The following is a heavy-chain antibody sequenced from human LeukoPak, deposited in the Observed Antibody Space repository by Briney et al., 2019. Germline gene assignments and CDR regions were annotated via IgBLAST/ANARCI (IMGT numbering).Heavy chain of an antibody. CDR1: GGSISSDNYY. CDR3: AKHYMGSSYNHGLDC. V-gene: IGHV4-39*01. D-gene: IGHD3-10*01. J-gene: IGHJ4*02. Sequence: SETLSLTCTVSGGSISSDNYYWGWIRQPPGKGLEWIGSIYYSGTTYYNPSLKSRVTISVDTSKNQFSLKLSSVTAADTALYYCAKHYMGSSYNHGLDCWGQGTLVTVSS. CDR2: IYYSGTT.